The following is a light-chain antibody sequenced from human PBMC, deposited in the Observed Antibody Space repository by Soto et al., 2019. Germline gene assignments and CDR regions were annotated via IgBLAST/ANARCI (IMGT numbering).Light chain of an antibody. CDR1: SSDVGTHSL. CDR3: CSYASTVTGV. J-gene: IGLJ3*02. CDR2: GVD. V-gene: IGLV2-23*02. Sequence: QSALTQPASLSGSPGQSITISCTGTSSDVGTHSLVSWYQQHPGKAPKLIIYGVDKRPSGVSDRFSGSKSGNGASLTISGLQSEDEAHYYCCSYASTVTGVFGGGTKLTVL.